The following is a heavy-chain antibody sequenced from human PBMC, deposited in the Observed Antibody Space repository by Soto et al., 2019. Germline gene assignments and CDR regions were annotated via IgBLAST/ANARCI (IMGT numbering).Heavy chain of an antibody. CDR2: IYSGGST. CDR1: GFTVSSNY. Sequence: PGGSLELSSASSGFTVSSNYMSCFRQAPGNGLEWVSVIYSGGSTYYADSVKGRFTISRDNSKNTLYLQMNSLRAEDTAVYYCAREGPGYSYGYYYYGMDVWGQGTTVTVSS. CDR3: AREGPGYSYGYYYYGMDV. V-gene: IGHV3-53*01. J-gene: IGHJ6*02. D-gene: IGHD5-18*01.